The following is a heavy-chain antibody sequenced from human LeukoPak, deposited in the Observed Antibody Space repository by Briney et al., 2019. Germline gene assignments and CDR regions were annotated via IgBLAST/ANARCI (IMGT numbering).Heavy chain of an antibody. D-gene: IGHD2-2*02. Sequence: SETLTLTCTVSGGSISSYYWSWIRQPPGKGLEWIGYIYYSGSTNYNPSLKSRVTISVDTSKNQFSLKLSSVTAADTAVYYCARGYTAWGQGTLVTVSS. CDR1: GGSISSYY. V-gene: IGHV4-59*01. CDR2: IYYSGST. CDR3: ARGYTA. J-gene: IGHJ5*02.